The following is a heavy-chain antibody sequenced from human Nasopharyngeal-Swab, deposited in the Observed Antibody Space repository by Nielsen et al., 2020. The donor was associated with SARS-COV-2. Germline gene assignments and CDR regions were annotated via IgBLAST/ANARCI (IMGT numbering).Heavy chain of an antibody. CDR3: ARDLGGYYYYMDV. Sequence: WVRQAPGQRLEWMGWINPGNGNTKYSQEFQGRVTITRDTPASTAYMELSSLRSEDTAIYYCARDLGGYYYYMDVWGKGTTVTVS. J-gene: IGHJ6*03. V-gene: IGHV1-3*01. D-gene: IGHD3-16*01. CDR2: INPGNGNT.